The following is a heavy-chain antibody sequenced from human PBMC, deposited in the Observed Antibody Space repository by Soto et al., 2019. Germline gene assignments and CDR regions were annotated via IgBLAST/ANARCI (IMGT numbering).Heavy chain of an antibody. Sequence: QVQLQESGPGLVKPSGTLSLTCAVSGGSISSSNWWSWVRQPPGKGLEWIGEIYHSGSTNYNPSLNGRVTVSVDKSKNQSSLKLSSVTAADTAVYYCARDSQGVQWEPPPRYGMDVWGQGTTVTVSS. CDR1: GGSISSSNW. V-gene: IGHV4-4*02. J-gene: IGHJ6*02. CDR2: IYHSGST. CDR3: ARDSQGVQWEPPPRYGMDV. D-gene: IGHD1-26*01.